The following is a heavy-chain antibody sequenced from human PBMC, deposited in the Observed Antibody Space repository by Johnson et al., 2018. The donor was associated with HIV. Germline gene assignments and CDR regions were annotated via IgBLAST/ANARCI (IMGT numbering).Heavy chain of an antibody. Sequence: VQLVESGGGLVPPGGSLRLSCAASGFTFSTYAMSWVRQAPGKGLEWVSAISGSGGSTYYADSVKGRLTISRDNAKNSLYLQMNSLRAEDTAVYYCARGAAVAGNAFDIWGQGTMVAVSS. D-gene: IGHD6-19*01. CDR3: ARGAAVAGNAFDI. CDR1: GFTFSTYA. J-gene: IGHJ3*02. V-gene: IGHV3-23*04. CDR2: ISGSGGST.